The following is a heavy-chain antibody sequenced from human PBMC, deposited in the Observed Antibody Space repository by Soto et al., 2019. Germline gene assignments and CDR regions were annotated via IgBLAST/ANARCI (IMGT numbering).Heavy chain of an antibody. CDR1: GGSISSSSYY. V-gene: IGHV4-39*01. CDR2: IYYSGST. J-gene: IGHJ3*02. D-gene: IGHD6-19*01. CDR3: ARFPAEGGQWLVLAFDI. Sequence: SETLSLTCTVSGGSISSSSYYWGWIRQPPGKGLEWIGSIYYSGSTYYNPSLKSRVTISVDTSKNQFSLKLSSVTAADTAVYYCARFPAEGGQWLVLAFDIWGQGTMVTVSS.